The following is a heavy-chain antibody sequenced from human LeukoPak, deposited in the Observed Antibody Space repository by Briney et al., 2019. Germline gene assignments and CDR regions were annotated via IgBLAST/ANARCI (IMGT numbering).Heavy chain of an antibody. D-gene: IGHD6-19*01. Sequence: GRSLRLSCAASGFTFSSYGMHWVRQAPGKGLEWVAVIWYDGSSKYYADSVKGRFTISRDNSKNTLYLQMNSLRAEDTAVYYCAIVSGWYYYYGMDVWGQGTTVTVSS. CDR3: AIVSGWYYYYGMDV. V-gene: IGHV3-30*19. CDR1: GFTFSSYG. CDR2: IWYDGSSK. J-gene: IGHJ6*02.